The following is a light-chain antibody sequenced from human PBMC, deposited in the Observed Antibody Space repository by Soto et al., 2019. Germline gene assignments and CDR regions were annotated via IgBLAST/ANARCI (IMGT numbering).Light chain of an antibody. CDR3: QQTYSAPRT. V-gene: IGKV1-5*01. CDR2: DAS. J-gene: IGKJ1*01. CDR1: QSISSW. Sequence: DIQMTQSPSTLSASVGDRVTITCRASQSISSWLAWYQKKPGKAPKILIYDASSLESGVPSRFSGSGSGTDFTLIISSLQTEDFATYDCQQTYSAPRTFGQGTKVDIK.